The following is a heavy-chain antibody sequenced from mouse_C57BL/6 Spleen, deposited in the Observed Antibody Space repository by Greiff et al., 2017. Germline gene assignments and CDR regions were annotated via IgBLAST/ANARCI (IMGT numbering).Heavy chain of an antibody. V-gene: IGHV1-7*01. Sequence: LMESGAELAKPGASVKLSCKASGYTFTSYWMHWVKQRPGQGLEWIGYINPSSGYTKYNQKFKDKATLTAHKSSSTAYMQLSSLTYEDSAVYYGAREGELTWTLRGAWFAYWGQGTLVTVSA. D-gene: IGHD4-1*01. CDR3: AREGELTWTLRGAWFAY. CDR1: GYTFTSYW. J-gene: IGHJ3*01. CDR2: INPSSGYT.